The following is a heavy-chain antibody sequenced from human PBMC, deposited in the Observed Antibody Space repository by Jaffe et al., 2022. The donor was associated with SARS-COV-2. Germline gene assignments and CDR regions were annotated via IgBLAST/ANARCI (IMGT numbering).Heavy chain of an antibody. V-gene: IGHV3-21*01. Sequence: EVLLVESGGGLVKPGGSLRLSCAASGFSFSSYSMNWVRQAPGKGPEWVSSISRNGGNIHYADSVKGRFTISRDNARNSLFLQMDSLRDEDTALYYCTSTNPSTSGCDWFDPWGQGTLVTVSS. D-gene: IGHD2-8*01. J-gene: IGHJ5*02. CDR2: ISRNGGNI. CDR1: GFSFSSYS. CDR3: TSTNPSTSGCDWFDP.